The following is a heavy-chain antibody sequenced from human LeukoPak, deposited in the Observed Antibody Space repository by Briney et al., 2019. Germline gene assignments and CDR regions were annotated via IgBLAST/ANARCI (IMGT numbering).Heavy chain of an antibody. J-gene: IGHJ4*02. CDR2: IYYSGST. CDR3: ARYCTGHCYTGDSYYFDY. Sequence: SETLSLTCTVSGGSISSYYWSWIRQPPGKGLEWIGYIYYSGSTNYNPSLKSRVTISVDTSKNQFSLKLSSLTAADTAVYYCARYCTGHCYTGDSYYFDYWGQGTLVTVSS. V-gene: IGHV4-59*01. CDR1: GGSISSYY. D-gene: IGHD2-2*02.